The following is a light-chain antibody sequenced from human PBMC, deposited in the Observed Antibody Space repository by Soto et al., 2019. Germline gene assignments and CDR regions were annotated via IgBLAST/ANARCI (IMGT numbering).Light chain of an antibody. CDR3: SSYAGSNIYD. J-gene: IGLJ1*01. CDR2: EVS. CDR1: SSDVGGYNF. V-gene: IGLV2-8*01. Sequence: QSALAQPPSASGSPGQSVTISCTGTSSDVGGYNFVSWYQHHPGKDPKVIIYEVSKRPSGVPNRFSGSKSGNTASLTVSGLQAEDEADYYCSSYAGSNIYDFGTGTKLTVL.